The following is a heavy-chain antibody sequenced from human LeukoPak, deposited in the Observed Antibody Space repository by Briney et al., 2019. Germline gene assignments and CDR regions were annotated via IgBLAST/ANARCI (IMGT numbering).Heavy chain of an antibody. V-gene: IGHV3-23*01. J-gene: IGHJ6*02. CDR3: AKDRPSSGYLSYYYYYGMDV. D-gene: IGHD3-22*01. CDR2: ISRSGGST. Sequence: PGGSLSLSCAVSGFTFSSYALSWVRQAPGKGLEWISAISRSGGSTYYAYSVKGRFTITRDNSKNTLYPQMNSLRAEDTAVYYWAKDRPSSGYLSYYYYYGMDVWGQGTTVTVSS. CDR1: GFTFSSYA.